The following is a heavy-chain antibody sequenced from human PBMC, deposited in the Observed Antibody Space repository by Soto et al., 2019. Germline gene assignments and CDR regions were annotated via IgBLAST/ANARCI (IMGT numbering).Heavy chain of an antibody. CDR2: IDPKNGDT. J-gene: IGHJ4*02. Sequence: QVQLVQSGAEVKKPGASVKVSCKASGYTFTGYSIHWVRQAPGQGLEWMGWIDPKNGDTNTAQKFQGRVTMTRDTSITPASMELTSLRSDDTAIYYCGREWDPTMVPRADYWGQGSLVTVAS. V-gene: IGHV1-2*02. CDR3: GREWDPTMVPRADY. CDR1: GYTFTGYS. D-gene: IGHD5-18*01.